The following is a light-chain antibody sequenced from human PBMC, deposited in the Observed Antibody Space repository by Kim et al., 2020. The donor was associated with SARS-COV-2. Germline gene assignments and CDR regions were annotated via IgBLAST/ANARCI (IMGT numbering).Light chain of an antibody. CDR2: GKN. Sequence: SSELTQDPAVSVALGQTVRITCQGDSLRSYYATWYQQKPGQAPILVIYGKNNRTSGIPDRFSGSSSGNTASLTITGTQAGDEADYYCNSRDSNNNVLFGGGTRLTVL. J-gene: IGLJ2*01. V-gene: IGLV3-19*01. CDR1: SLRSYY. CDR3: NSRDSNNNVL.